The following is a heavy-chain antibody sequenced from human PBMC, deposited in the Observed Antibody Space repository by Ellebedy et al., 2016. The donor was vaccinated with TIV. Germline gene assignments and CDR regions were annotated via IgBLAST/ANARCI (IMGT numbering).Heavy chain of an antibody. Sequence: GESLKISCAASGFTFSNYDMNWVRQAPGKGLEWVAYIYYADSVEGRFTISRDNAQNSLYLQLSSLRAEDTAVYYFVQSNLFDHWGPGTLVTVSS. CDR1: GFTFSNYD. CDR3: VQSNLFDH. CDR2: I. V-gene: IGHV3-48*03. J-gene: IGHJ4*02. D-gene: IGHD4-11*01.